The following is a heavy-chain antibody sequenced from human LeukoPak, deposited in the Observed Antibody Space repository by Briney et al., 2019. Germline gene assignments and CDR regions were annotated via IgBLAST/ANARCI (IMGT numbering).Heavy chain of an antibody. CDR3: ATNTMFRGIHAFDI. D-gene: IGHD3-10*01. Sequence: GESLKVSCKGSGYSFTSYWIGWVRQMPGKGLEWMGIIYPGDSDTRYSPSFQGQVTISADKSISTAYLQWSTLKASDSAMYYCATNTMFRGIHAFDIWGQGTMVTVSS. CDR1: GYSFTSYW. J-gene: IGHJ3*02. V-gene: IGHV5-51*01. CDR2: IYPGDSDT.